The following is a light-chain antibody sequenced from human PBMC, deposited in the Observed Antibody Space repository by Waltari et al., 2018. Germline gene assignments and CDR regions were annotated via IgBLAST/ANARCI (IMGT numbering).Light chain of an antibody. J-gene: IGKJ4*01. Sequence: DIQMTQSPSSVSASVGDKVSITCRASQGIHTSLAWFQQTPGRAPKSLIYDASSLQSGVPSKFSGSGSGTDFTLTISSLQPEDSGTYFCQQYDSFPLSFGGGTRVEI. CDR1: QGIHTS. CDR2: DAS. CDR3: QQYDSFPLS. V-gene: IGKV1-16*02.